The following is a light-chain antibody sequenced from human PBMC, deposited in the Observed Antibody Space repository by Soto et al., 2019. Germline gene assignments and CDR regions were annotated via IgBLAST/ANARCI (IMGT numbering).Light chain of an antibody. CDR3: QQYYSYPRT. J-gene: IGKJ1*01. CDR2: QAS. V-gene: IGKV1-5*03. Sequence: DFQMTQSPSTLSASVGDRVTITCRASRSISTWLAWYQQKPGKAPTLLIYQASSLESGVPSRFSGSGSGTEFTLTISCLQSEDFATYYCQQYYSYPRTFGQGTRWIS. CDR1: RSISTW.